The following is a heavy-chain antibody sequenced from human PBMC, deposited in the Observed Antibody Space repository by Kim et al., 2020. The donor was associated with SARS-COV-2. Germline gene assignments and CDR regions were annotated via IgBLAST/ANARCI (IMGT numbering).Heavy chain of an antibody. CDR1: GFIFTNAW. J-gene: IGHJ4*02. D-gene: IGHD2-2*01. CDR3: TTLPLGYCSMSSCSGYVDY. V-gene: IGHV3-15*01. CDR2: IKRNDDGGTV. Sequence: GGSLRLSCAASGFIFTNAWMNWVRQAPGKGLEWVGRIKRNDDGGTVDYAAPVKGRFTISRDDSMDTLYLQMNSLKTEDTGLYYCTTLPLGYCSMSSCSGYVDYWGRGALVTVSS.